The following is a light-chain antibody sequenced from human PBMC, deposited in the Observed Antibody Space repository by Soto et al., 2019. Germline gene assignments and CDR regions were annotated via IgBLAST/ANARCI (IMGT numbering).Light chain of an antibody. Sequence: HSALTQPASVSGSPGQSITISCTGTNSDIGLYNYVSWYQQRPGEATKLIIFDVYSRPSGVSDRFSGSKSGNTASLTVSGLQPDDEGDYYCSSFTFTKAKMFGEGAEVTVL. CDR2: DVY. V-gene: IGLV2-14*01. CDR1: NSDIGLYNY. J-gene: IGLJ3*02. CDR3: SSFTFTKAKM.